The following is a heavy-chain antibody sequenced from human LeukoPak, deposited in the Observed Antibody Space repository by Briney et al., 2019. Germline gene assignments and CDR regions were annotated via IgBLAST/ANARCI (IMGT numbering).Heavy chain of an antibody. CDR1: GFTFSSYG. CDR3: ARVRSYYDGSGHDY. J-gene: IGHJ4*02. CDR2: IWYDGSKT. D-gene: IGHD3-22*01. V-gene: IGHV3-33*01. Sequence: GGSLRLSCAASGFTFSSYGMHWVRQAPGKGLEWVAVIWYDGSKTHYTDSVKGRFTISRDNSKNTLSLQMDSLRAEDTAVYYCARVRSYYDGSGHDYWGQGTLVTVSS.